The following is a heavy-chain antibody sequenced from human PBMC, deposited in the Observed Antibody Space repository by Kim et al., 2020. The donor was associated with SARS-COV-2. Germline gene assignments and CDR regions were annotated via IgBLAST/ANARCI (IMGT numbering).Heavy chain of an antibody. CDR2: IKQDGSER. D-gene: IGHD1-26*01. CDR1: GFTFSSYW. J-gene: IGHJ4*02. CDR3: ASWGAWALLDQGLDY. Sequence: GGSLRLSCAASGFTFSSYWMSWVRQAPGKGLEWVANIKQDGSERYYVDSVKGRFTISRDNAKNSLYLQMNSLRAEDTAVYYCASWGAWALLDQGLDYWGQGPLVIASA. V-gene: IGHV3-7*01.